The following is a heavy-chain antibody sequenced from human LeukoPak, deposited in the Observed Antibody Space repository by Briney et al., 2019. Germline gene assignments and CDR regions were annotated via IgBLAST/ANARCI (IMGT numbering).Heavy chain of an antibody. Sequence: SETLSLTCAVYGGSFSGYYWSWIRQPPGKGLEWIGEINHSGSTNYNPSLKSRVTISVDTSKNQFFLKLSSVTAADTAVYYCARGLVVAAPWGQGTLVTVSS. CDR2: INHSGST. D-gene: IGHD2-15*01. V-gene: IGHV4-34*01. CDR1: GGSFSGYY. CDR3: ARGLVVAAP. J-gene: IGHJ5*02.